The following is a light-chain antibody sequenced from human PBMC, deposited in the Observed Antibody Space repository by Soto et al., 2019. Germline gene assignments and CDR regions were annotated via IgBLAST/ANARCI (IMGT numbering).Light chain of an antibody. Sequence: EIVLTQSPGTLSLSPGERATLSCRASQSVRSGYFAWYQQKPGQAPRLLIVGASSRATGIPDRFSGGGSGTDFTLTISRLDAEDFALYYCHQYGNSPLTFGGGTTVEIK. CDR3: HQYGNSPLT. J-gene: IGKJ4*01. CDR1: QSVRSGY. CDR2: GAS. V-gene: IGKV3-20*01.